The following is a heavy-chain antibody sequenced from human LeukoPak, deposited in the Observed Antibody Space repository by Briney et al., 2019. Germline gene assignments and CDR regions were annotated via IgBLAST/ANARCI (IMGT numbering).Heavy chain of an antibody. J-gene: IGHJ6*02. V-gene: IGHV3-33*01. CDR2: VWSDGTNK. Sequence: QSGGSLRLSCAASGFTFSSYGRHWVRQAPGKGLERVAVVWSDGTNKYYADSVKGRFTISRDNSKNTLSLQMNSLRAEDTAVYYCARETYCSSTSCPYGMDVWGQGTTVTVSS. CDR3: ARETYCSSTSCPYGMDV. D-gene: IGHD2-2*01. CDR1: GFTFSSYG.